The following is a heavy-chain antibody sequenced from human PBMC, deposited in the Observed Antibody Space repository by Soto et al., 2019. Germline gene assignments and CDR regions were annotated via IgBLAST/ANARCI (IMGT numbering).Heavy chain of an antibody. CDR3: ARYSGSYYVY. V-gene: IGHV4-59*01. D-gene: IGHD3-10*01. Sequence: SETLSLTCAVSGGSISNYYWTWIRQPPGKGLEWIGYIFYSGSTKYNPSLKSRVTMAVDTSKNQFSLKLSSVTAADTAVYYCARYSGSYYVYWGQGTLVTVS. CDR1: GGSISNYY. CDR2: IFYSGST. J-gene: IGHJ4*02.